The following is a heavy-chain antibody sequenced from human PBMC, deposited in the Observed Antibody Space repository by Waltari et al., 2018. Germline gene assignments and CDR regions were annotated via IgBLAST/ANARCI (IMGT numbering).Heavy chain of an antibody. J-gene: IGHJ4*02. Sequence: QLQLQESGPGLVKPSGTLSLTCTVSGDSMSGTNWWSWVRQSPEKGLEWIGQSHRSGRTNYNPSLESRATISIDTANNQFSLKLTSTTAADTAVYYCARDRGRGLYLDSWGQGTLVTVSP. CDR1: GDSMSGTNW. CDR2: SHRSGRT. D-gene: IGHD2-15*01. CDR3: ARDRGRGLYLDS. V-gene: IGHV4-4*02.